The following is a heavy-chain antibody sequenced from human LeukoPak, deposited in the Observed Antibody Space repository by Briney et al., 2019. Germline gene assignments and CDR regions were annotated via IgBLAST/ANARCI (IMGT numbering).Heavy chain of an antibody. CDR1: GYTFTIYG. D-gene: IGHD3-3*01. V-gene: IGHV1-18*01. Sequence: ASVMVSCKASGYTFTIYGISWVRQAPGQGLERLGWISAYNGNTNYAEKLQRRVTMTTDTSSSTAYMELRSLRSDDTAVYYCARDTPEVEWLALDANYYYYGMDVWGQGPTIIVSS. CDR2: ISAYNGNT. J-gene: IGHJ6*02. CDR3: ARDTPEVEWLALDANYYYYGMDV.